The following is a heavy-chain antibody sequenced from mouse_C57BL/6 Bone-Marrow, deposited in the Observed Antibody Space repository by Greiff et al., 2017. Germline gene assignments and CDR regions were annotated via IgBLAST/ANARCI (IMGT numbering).Heavy chain of an antibody. D-gene: IGHD1-1*01. Sequence: VQLQQPGAELVKPGASVKLSCKASGYTFTSYWMHWVKQRPGQGLEWIGMIHPNSGSTNYNEKFKSKATLTVDKSSSTAYMQLSSLTSEDSAVYYCARIYGSPYYYAMDYCGQGTSVTVSS. CDR2: IHPNSGST. CDR3: ARIYGSPYYYAMDY. CDR1: GYTFTSYW. J-gene: IGHJ4*01. V-gene: IGHV1-64*01.